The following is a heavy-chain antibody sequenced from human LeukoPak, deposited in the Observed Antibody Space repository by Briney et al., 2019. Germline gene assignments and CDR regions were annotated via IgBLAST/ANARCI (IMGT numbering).Heavy chain of an antibody. Sequence: GRSLRLPCAASGFTFSSYAMHWVRQAPGKGLEWVAVISYDGSNKYYADSVKGRFTISRDNSKNTLYLQMNSLRAEDTAVYYWARGGGLGVVVRTAKTFDIWGQGTMVAVSS. J-gene: IGHJ3*02. CDR1: GFTFSSYA. D-gene: IGHD3-22*01. V-gene: IGHV3-30-3*01. CDR2: ISYDGSNK. CDR3: ARGGGLGVVVRTAKTFDI.